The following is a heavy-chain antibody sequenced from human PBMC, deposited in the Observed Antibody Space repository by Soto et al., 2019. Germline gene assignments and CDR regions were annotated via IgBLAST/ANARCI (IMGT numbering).Heavy chain of an antibody. Sequence: XGFLRLSFAACGFSFRTFSMSWVRQAPGKGLEWVSGISAGGGQTYYADSVKGRFTISRDNSRNTLYLQMYSLTAEDTALYYCAKTGPYCGGDCSRYFYGMDVCGQGTTVTVSS. V-gene: IGHV3-23*01. J-gene: IGHJ6*02. CDR1: GFSFRTFS. CDR2: ISAGGGQT. D-gene: IGHD2-21*02. CDR3: AKTGPYCGGDCSRYFYGMDV.